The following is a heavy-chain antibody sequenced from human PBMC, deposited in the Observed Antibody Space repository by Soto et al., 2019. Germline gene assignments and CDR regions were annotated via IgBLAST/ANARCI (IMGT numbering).Heavy chain of an antibody. D-gene: IGHD5-18*01. V-gene: IGHV4-4*07. J-gene: IGHJ3*02. CDR2: IYISGST. CDR3: ASGGAGYRPFDI. CDR1: GGSISSYY. Sequence: SETLSLTCTGSGGSISSYYWSWIRQPAGKGLEWIGRIYISGSTNYNPSLKSRVTMSVDTSKNQFSLKLSSVTAADTAVYYYASGGAGYRPFDIWGQGTMVTVSS.